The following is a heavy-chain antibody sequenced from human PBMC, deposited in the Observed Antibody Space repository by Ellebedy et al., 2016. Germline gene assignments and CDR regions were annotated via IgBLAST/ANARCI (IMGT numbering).Heavy chain of an antibody. CDR3: AVSGGGSGLR. Sequence: SETLSLXXAVYGGSFSGYYWSWIRQPPGKGLEWIGEINHSGSTNYNPSLKSRVTISVDTSKNQFSLKLSSVTAADTAVYYCAVSGGGSGLRWGQGTLVTVSS. CDR2: INHSGST. D-gene: IGHD3-10*02. V-gene: IGHV4-34*01. CDR1: GGSFSGYY. J-gene: IGHJ4*02.